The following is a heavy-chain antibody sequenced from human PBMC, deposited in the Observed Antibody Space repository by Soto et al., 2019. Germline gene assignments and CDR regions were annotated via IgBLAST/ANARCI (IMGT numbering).Heavy chain of an antibody. J-gene: IGHJ4*02. CDR2: ISSTGGST. CDR1: GDTVSSYA. V-gene: IGHV3-23*01. Sequence: HHWGSMKLSSAASGDTVSSYAMSWARQAPGKGLEWVSSISSTGGSTHYADSVKGRFTISRDNPKNTLYLQMNSLRAEDTAVYYCATIHYDSSGYFHFDYWGQGTLVTVSS. D-gene: IGHD3-22*01. CDR3: ATIHYDSSGYFHFDY.